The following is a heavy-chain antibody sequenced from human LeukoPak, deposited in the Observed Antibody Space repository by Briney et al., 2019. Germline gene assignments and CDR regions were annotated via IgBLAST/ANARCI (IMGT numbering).Heavy chain of an antibody. CDR2: IYYSGST. V-gene: IGHV4-30-4*08. CDR1: GGSNSSGDYY. D-gene: IGHD6-6*01. J-gene: IGHJ4*02. Sequence: NPSETLSLXCTVSGGSNSSGDYYWSWIRQPPGKGLEWIGYIYYSGSTYYNPSLKSRVTISVDTSKNQFSLKLSSVTAADTAVYYCASEDSSSSYFDYWGQGTLVTVSS. CDR3: ASEDSSSSYFDY.